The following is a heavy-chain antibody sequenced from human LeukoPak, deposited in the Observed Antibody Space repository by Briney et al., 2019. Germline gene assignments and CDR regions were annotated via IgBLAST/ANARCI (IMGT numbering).Heavy chain of an antibody. CDR2: IYYSGST. Sequence: PSETLSLTCTVSGGSISSSSYYWSWIRQPPGKGLEWIGYIYYSGSTNYNPSLKSRVTISVDTSKNQFSLKLSSVTAADTAVYYCARDRSSGWYSSAFDIWGQGTMVTVSS. CDR1: GGSISSSSYY. V-gene: IGHV4-61*01. D-gene: IGHD6-19*01. CDR3: ARDRSSGWYSSAFDI. J-gene: IGHJ3*02.